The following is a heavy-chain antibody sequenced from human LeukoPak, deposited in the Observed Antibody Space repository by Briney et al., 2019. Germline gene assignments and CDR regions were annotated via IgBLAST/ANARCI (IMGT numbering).Heavy chain of an antibody. J-gene: IGHJ3*02. CDR1: GGSISSGGYY. V-gene: IGHV4-31*03. CDR2: IYYSGST. CDR3: ARDRYCSGGSCTHDAFDI. D-gene: IGHD2-15*01. Sequence: SQTLSLTCTVSGGSISSGGYYWSWIRQHPGKGLEWIGYIYYSGSTYYNPSLKSRVTISVDTSKNQFSLKLSSVTAADTAVYYCARDRYCSGGSCTHDAFDIWGQGTMVTVSS.